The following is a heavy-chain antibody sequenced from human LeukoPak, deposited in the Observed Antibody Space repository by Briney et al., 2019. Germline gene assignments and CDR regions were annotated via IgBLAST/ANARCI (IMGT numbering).Heavy chain of an antibody. CDR2: IKSKTDGGTT. Sequence: GGSLRLSCAASGFTFSNAWMSWVRQAPGKGLEWVGRIKSKTDGGTTDYAAPVKGRFTISRDDSKNTLYLQMNSLKTEDTAVYYCTTGSRYLWFGEFIRDYYYYYMDVWGKGTTVTISS. V-gene: IGHV3-15*01. CDR1: GFTFSNAW. D-gene: IGHD3-10*01. CDR3: TTGSRYLWFGEFIRDYYYYYMDV. J-gene: IGHJ6*03.